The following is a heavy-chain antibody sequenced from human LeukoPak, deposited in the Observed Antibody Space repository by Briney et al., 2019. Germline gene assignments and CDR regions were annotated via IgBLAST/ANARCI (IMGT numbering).Heavy chain of an antibody. D-gene: IGHD5-12*01. CDR1: GYTFTSYD. Sequence: ASVKVSCKASGYTFTSYDINWVRQATGQGLEWMGWMNPNSGNTGYAQKFQGRVTITTDESTSTAYMELSSLRSEDTAVYYCARDSGYQDFDYWGQGTLVTVSS. CDR2: MNPNSGNT. V-gene: IGHV1-8*01. CDR3: ARDSGYQDFDY. J-gene: IGHJ4*02.